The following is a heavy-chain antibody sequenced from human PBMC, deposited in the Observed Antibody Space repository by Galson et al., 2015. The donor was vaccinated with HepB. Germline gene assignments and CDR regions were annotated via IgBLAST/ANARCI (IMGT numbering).Heavy chain of an antibody. J-gene: IGHJ3*02. CDR2: INAGNGNT. V-gene: IGHV1-3*01. Sequence: SVKVSCKASGFTFTSSAVQWVRQARGQRLGWMGWINAGNGNTKYSQKFQGRVTITRDTSASTAYMELSSLRSEDTAVYYCARRGGSGTGNDAFDIWGQGTMVTVSS. D-gene: IGHD3-10*01. CDR3: ARRGGSGTGNDAFDI. CDR1: GFTFTSSA.